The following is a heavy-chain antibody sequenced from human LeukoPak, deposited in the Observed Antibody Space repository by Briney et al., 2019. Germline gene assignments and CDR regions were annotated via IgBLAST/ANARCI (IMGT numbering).Heavy chain of an antibody. D-gene: IGHD3-22*01. Sequence: ASVKVSCKASGYTFTGYYMHWVRQAPGQGLEWKGWINPNSGGTNYAQKFQGRVTMTRDTSISTAYMELSRLRSDDTAVYYCARDTGIVVVPFDYWGQGTLVTVSS. CDR2: INPNSGGT. V-gene: IGHV1-2*02. CDR3: ARDTGIVVVPFDY. CDR1: GYTFTGYY. J-gene: IGHJ4*02.